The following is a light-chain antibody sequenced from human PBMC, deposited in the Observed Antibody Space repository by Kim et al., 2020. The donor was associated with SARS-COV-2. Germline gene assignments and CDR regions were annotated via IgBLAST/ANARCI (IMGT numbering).Light chain of an antibody. V-gene: IGLV3-19*01. CDR3: NSRDSNDNVV. Sequence: SSELTQDPAVSVALGQTVRITCQGDSLRSYYATWYQQKPGQAPILVIYGKNNRPSGIPDRFSGFSSGNTASLTITGTQAGDEADYYCNSRDSNDNVVFGG. CDR1: SLRSYY. CDR2: GKN. J-gene: IGLJ2*01.